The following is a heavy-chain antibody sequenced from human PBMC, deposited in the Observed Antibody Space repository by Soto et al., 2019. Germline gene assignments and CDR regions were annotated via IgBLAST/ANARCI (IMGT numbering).Heavy chain of an antibody. Sequence: SETLSLTCTVSGGSISSYYWSWIRQPPGKGLEWIGYIYYSGSTNYNPYLKSRITITVDTSKNQFSMKLSSVTAADTALYYCARESKQLVRRGGAFDIWGQGTMVTVSS. D-gene: IGHD6-6*01. CDR1: GGSISSYY. CDR3: ARESKQLVRRGGAFDI. CDR2: IYYSGST. V-gene: IGHV4-59*01. J-gene: IGHJ3*02.